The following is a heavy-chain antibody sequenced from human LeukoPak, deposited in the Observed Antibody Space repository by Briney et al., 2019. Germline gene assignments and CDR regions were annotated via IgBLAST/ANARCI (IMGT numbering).Heavy chain of an antibody. CDR1: GGTFSSYA. J-gene: IGHJ5*02. V-gene: IGHV1-69*05. D-gene: IGHD2-8*01. Sequence: GASVKVSCKASGGTFSSYAISWVRQAPGQGLEWMGGIIPIFGTANYAQKLQGRVTITTDESTSTAYMELSSLRSEDTAVYYCARDQRTPYCTNGVCYAANWFDPWGQGTLVTVSS. CDR2: IIPIFGTA. CDR3: ARDQRTPYCTNGVCYAANWFDP.